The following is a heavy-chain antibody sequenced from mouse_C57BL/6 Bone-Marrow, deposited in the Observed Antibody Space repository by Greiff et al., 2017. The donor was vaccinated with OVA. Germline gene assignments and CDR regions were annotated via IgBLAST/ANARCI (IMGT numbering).Heavy chain of an antibody. CDR2: ISGGGGNT. CDR3: ARHPGFDY. CDR1: GFTFSSYT. J-gene: IGHJ2*01. V-gene: IGHV5-9*01. Sequence: EVQLVESGGGLVKPGGSLKLSCAASGFTFSSYTMSWVRQTPEKRLEWVATISGGGGNTYYPDSVKGRFTISRDNAKNTLYLQMSSLRSEDTALYYCARHPGFDYWGQGTTLTVSS.